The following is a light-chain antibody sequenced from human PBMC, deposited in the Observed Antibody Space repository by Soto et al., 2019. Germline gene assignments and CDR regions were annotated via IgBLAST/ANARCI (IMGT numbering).Light chain of an antibody. CDR2: HVS. CDR1: STDVGGYNY. CDR3: ASYGGNNNLL. Sequence: QSALTQPPSASGSPGQSGTISCTGTSTDVGGYNYVSWYQQHPDKAPKLMMFHVSQRPSGVPDRFSGSKFGNTASLTVSGLQAEDEAGYYCASYGGNNNLLFGGGTKLTVL. V-gene: IGLV2-8*01. J-gene: IGLJ2*01.